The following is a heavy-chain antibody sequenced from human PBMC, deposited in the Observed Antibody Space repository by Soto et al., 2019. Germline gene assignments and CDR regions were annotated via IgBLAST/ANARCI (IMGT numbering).Heavy chain of an antibody. CDR3: ARIPHSTTSYYDHNFGMDV. J-gene: IGHJ6*02. V-gene: IGHV5-51*01. CDR2: IYPADSDT. Sequence: PGGSLKISCKGSGCSFPSDWIGWVRQMRGKGLEWMGSIYPADSDTRYSPAFQGQVTISADKSIRTAYLQWSSLKASDTATYYCARIPHSTTSYYDHNFGMDVWGQGTTVTVSS. D-gene: IGHD2-2*01. CDR1: GCSFPSDW.